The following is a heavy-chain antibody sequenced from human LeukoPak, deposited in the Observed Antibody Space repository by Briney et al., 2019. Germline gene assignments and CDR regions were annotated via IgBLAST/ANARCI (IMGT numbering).Heavy chain of an antibody. CDR3: ARVRYDSGWFDY. Sequence: GGSLRLSCAASGFTFNAYSMTWVRQAPGKGLECIASVTGSGNSRVFADSVKGRFSISRDNAKNSLDLQLNNLSAEDTATYYCARVRYDSGWFDYWGQGTLVTVSS. CDR2: VTGSGNSR. CDR1: GFTFNAYS. D-gene: IGHD6-19*01. J-gene: IGHJ5*01. V-gene: IGHV3-48*04.